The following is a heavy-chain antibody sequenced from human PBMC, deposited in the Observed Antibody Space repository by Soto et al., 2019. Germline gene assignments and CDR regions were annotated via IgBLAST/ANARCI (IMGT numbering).Heavy chain of an antibody. CDR1: GGSISSGVYY. J-gene: IGHJ4*02. V-gene: IGHV4-31*03. CDR3: ARSNMGSPPRVDY. CDR2: VYHSGST. D-gene: IGHD3-10*01. Sequence: SSETLSLTCTVSGGSISSGVYYWTWIRQHPGKGLEWIGYVYHSGSTNYNPSLKSRLTISVDTSKNQFSLDLTSVTAADTAVYYCARSNMGSPPRVDYWGQGTLVTVSS.